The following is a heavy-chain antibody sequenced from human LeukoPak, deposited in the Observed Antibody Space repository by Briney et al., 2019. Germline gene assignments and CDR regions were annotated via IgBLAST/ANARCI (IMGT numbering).Heavy chain of an antibody. CDR3: ARDVEYQLLHNNYYYYYMDV. D-gene: IGHD2-2*01. CDR1: GYTFTTYG. J-gene: IGHJ6*03. V-gene: IGHV1-18*01. CDR2: IAVYNGNT. Sequence: ASVKVSCKASGYTFTTYGISWVRQAPGQGLEWMGWIAVYNGNTEYAQKFQGRVTMTRDTSISTAYMELSRLRSDDTAVYYCARDVEYQLLHNNYYYYYMDVWGKGTTVTVSS.